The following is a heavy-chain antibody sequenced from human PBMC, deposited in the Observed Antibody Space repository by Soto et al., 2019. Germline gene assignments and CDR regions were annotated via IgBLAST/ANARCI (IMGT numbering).Heavy chain of an antibody. CDR2: ISHDGNIK. CDR3: EQKIVPAAVRPIDY. D-gene: IGHD3-16*02. Sequence: GGSLRLSCSVSGFTFSRFGMHWVRQAPGKGLEWVALISHDGNIKYYSDSVRGRFTISRDNSRTTLFLQMNSLGPEDTAIYFCEQKIVPAAVRPIDYWGLGTLVTVSS. J-gene: IGHJ4*02. V-gene: IGHV3-30*18. CDR1: GFTFSRFG.